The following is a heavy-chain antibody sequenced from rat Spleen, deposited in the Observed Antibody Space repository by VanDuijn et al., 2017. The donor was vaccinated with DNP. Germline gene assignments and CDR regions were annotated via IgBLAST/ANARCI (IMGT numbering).Heavy chain of an antibody. CDR1: GFTFSNYY. CDR2: ISTSGSST. V-gene: IGHV5-25*01. CDR3: ATLTGTSYFDY. J-gene: IGHJ2*01. Sequence: EVQLVESGGGLVQPGRSLKLSCAASGFTFSNYYMAWVRQAPKKGLEWVATISTSGSSTYYPDSVKGRFTISRNNAKSTLYLQMDSLRSEDAATYYCATLTGTSYFDYWGQGVMVTVSS. D-gene: IGHD5-1*01.